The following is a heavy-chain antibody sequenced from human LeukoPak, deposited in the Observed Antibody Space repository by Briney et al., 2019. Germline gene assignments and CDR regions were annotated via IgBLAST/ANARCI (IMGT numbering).Heavy chain of an antibody. CDR2: ISGSGGST. CDR3: AKAGISGSYYPDY. J-gene: IGHJ4*02. CDR1: AFTFSSYA. V-gene: IGHV3-23*01. D-gene: IGHD1-26*01. Sequence: GGSLRLSCAAAAFTFSSYAMSWVRQAAGKGLEWVSAISGSGGSTYYADSVKGRFTISRDNSKNTLYLQMNSLRAEDTAVYYCAKAGISGSYYPDYWGQGTLVTVSS.